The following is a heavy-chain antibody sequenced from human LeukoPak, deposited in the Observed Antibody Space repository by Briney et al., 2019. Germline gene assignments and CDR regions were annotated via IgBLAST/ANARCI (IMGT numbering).Heavy chain of an antibody. V-gene: IGHV1-18*01. CDR3: ARVGGRTLGNKYFDY. Sequence: ASVKVSCKASGGTFSSYAISWVRQAPGQGLEWMGWISAYNGNTNYAQKLQGRVTMTTDTSTSTAYMELRSLRSDDTAVYYCARVGGRTLGNKYFDYWGQGTLVTVSS. J-gene: IGHJ4*02. CDR1: GGTFSSYA. CDR2: ISAYNGNT. D-gene: IGHD3-16*01.